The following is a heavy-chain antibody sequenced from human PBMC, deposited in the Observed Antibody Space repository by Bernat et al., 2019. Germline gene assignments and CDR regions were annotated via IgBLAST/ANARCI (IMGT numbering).Heavy chain of an antibody. J-gene: IGHJ6*02. Sequence: VQLVESGGGLVQPGGSLRLSCSASGFTFSSYGMHWVRQAPGKGLEWVAVIWYDGSNKYYADSVKGRFTISRDNSKNTLYLQMNSLRAEDTAVYYCARTTVTTIYYGMDVWGQGTTVTVSS. CDR1: GFTFSSYG. V-gene: IGHV3-33*08. CDR2: IWYDGSNK. CDR3: ARTTVTTIYYGMDV. D-gene: IGHD4-17*01.